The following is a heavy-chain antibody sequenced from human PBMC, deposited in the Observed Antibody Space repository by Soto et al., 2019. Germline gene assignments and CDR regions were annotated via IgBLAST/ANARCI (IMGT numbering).Heavy chain of an antibody. Sequence: ASVKVSCKASGYTFTSYDINWVRQATGQGLEWMGWMNPNSGNTGYAQKFQGRVTMTRNTSISTAYMELSSLRSEDTAVYYCAGEGSGSYFSKWFAPWGQGTLVTVSS. CDR2: MNPNSGNT. J-gene: IGHJ5*02. CDR1: GYTFTSYD. V-gene: IGHV1-8*01. CDR3: AGEGSGSYFSKWFAP. D-gene: IGHD3-10*01.